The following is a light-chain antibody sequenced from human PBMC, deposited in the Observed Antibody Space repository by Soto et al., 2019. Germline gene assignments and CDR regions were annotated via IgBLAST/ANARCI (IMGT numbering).Light chain of an antibody. V-gene: IGLV2-14*01. CDR2: DVS. CDR3: SSYTSSNTFV. J-gene: IGLJ1*01. CDR1: SSDVGRYNY. Sequence: QSALAQPASVSGSPGQSIAISCTGTSSDVGRYNYVSWFQQHPGKAPKLMIYDVSNRPSGVSDRFSGSKSGNTASLTISGLQAEDEADYYCSSYTSSNTFVFGTGTKLTVL.